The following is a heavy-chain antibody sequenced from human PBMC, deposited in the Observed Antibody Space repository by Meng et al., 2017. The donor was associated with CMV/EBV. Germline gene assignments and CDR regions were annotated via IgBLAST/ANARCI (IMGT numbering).Heavy chain of an antibody. CDR3: ARDYYDSSGYFDYYYDMDV. V-gene: IGHV1-18*01. CDR2: ISAYNGNT. Sequence: ASVKVSCKASGYTFTSYGISWVRQAPGQGLEWMGWISAYNGNTNYAQKLQGRVTMTTDTSTSTAYMELRSLRSDDTAVYYCARDYYDSSGYFDYYYDMDVWGQGTTVTVSS. CDR1: GYTFTSYG. D-gene: IGHD3-22*01. J-gene: IGHJ6*02.